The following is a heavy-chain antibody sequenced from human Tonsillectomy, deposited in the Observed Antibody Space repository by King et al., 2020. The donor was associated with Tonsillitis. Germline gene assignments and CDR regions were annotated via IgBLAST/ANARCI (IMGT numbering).Heavy chain of an antibody. Sequence: VQLVESGGGLVQPGGSLRLSCAASGFTFTTYAMSWVRRAPGKGLEWVSAISGSGGKTYYADSVKGRFPISRENSKNTLYLQRNSLRAEDTAVFYCAKEATTRYTSGWYTFDYGGQGPLVTAS. CDR3: AKEATTRYTSGWYTFDY. D-gene: IGHD6-19*01. CDR2: ISGSGGKT. V-gene: IGHV3-23*04. CDR1: GFTFTTYA. J-gene: IGHJ4*02.